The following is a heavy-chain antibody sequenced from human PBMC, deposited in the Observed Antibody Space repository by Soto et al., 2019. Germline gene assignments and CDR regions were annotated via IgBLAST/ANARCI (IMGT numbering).Heavy chain of an antibody. D-gene: IGHD3-10*01. CDR3: AREDSMDDDSKKDYYGMDV. CDR1: GGTFSSYA. V-gene: IGHV1-69*06. J-gene: IGHJ6*02. CDR2: IIPIFGTA. Sequence: SVKVSCKASGGTFSSYAISWVRQAPGQGLEWMGGIIPIFGTANYAQKFQCRVTITADKSTSTAYMELSSLRSEDTAVYYCAREDSMDDDSKKDYYGMDVWGQGTTVTVSS.